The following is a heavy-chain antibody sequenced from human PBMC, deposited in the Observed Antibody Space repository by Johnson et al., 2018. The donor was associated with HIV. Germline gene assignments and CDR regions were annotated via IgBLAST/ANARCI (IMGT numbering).Heavy chain of an antibody. CDR1: GVTVSSNY. CDR2: ISSGGST. CDR3: ARACRDGYTCDAFDI. Sequence: VQLVESGGGLVQPGGYLRLSCAASGVTVSSNYMSWVRQAPGKGLEWVSVISSGGSTWYADSVTGRFTISRDNSKNTLYLQMNSLRAEDTAVYYCARACRDGYTCDAFDIWGQGTMVTVSS. D-gene: IGHD5-24*01. V-gene: IGHV3-66*01. J-gene: IGHJ3*02.